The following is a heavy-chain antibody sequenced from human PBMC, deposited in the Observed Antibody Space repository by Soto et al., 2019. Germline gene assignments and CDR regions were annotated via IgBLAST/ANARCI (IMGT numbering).Heavy chain of an antibody. J-gene: IGHJ5*02. V-gene: IGHV3-30*18. CDR1: GFTLSNIG. D-gene: IGHD3-16*01. CDR3: EKEGGGERDAASLDL. CDR2: ISAGGNTK. Sequence: QVQLVESGGGVVQPGTSLRLACAASGFTLSNIGMQWVRQAPGKGLEWVAVISAGGNTKYYADSVKGRFTISRDNSKNTFLLQRNCVRSGDTVGYYCEKEGGGERDAASLDLGGQGPLVTFSA.